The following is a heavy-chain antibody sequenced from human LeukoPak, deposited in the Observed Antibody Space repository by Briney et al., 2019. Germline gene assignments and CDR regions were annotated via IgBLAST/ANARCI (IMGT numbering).Heavy chain of an antibody. V-gene: IGHV3-7*01. Sequence: GGSLRLSCAASGFTFSSYWMSWVRQAPGKGLEWVANIKQDGGEKYYVDSVKGRFTISRDNAKNSLYLQMNSLRAEDTAVYYCAREQDIVVVPAAIRWDYYYYGMDVWGQGTTVTVSS. CDR2: IKQDGGEK. J-gene: IGHJ6*02. CDR3: AREQDIVVVPAAIRWDYYYYGMDV. D-gene: IGHD2-2*02. CDR1: GFTFSSYW.